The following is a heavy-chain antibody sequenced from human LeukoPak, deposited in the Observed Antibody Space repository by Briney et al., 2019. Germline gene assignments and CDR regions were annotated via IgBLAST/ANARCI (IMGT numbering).Heavy chain of an antibody. D-gene: IGHD2-2*02. CDR2: IYTSGST. CDR3: ARGVVVPAAIPDYYYYMDV. CDR1: GGSISSYY. J-gene: IGHJ6*03. V-gene: IGHV4-4*09. Sequence: SETLSLTCSVSGGSISSYYWSWFRQPPGKGLEWIGYIYTSGSTNYNPSLKSRVTISVDTSKNQFSLKLSSVTAADTAVYYCARGVVVPAAIPDYYYYMDVWGKGTTVTVSS.